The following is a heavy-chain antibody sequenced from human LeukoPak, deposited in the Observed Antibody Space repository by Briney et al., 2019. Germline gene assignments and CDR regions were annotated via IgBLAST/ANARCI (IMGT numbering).Heavy chain of an antibody. D-gene: IGHD2-15*01. Sequence: ASVKVSCKASGYTFTSYYMHWVRQAPGQGLEWMGIINPSGGSTSYAQKFQGRVTMTRDTSTSTVYMELSSLRSEDTAVYYCARVTYCSGGSCYSFDPGRGWVNFDYWGQGTLATVSS. CDR3: ARVTYCSGGSCYSFDPGRGWVNFDY. V-gene: IGHV1-46*01. J-gene: IGHJ4*02. CDR1: GYTFTSYY. CDR2: INPSGGST.